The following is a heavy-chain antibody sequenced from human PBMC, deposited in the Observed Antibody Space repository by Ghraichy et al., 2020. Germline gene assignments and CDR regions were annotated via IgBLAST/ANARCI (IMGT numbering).Heavy chain of an antibody. V-gene: IGHV3-7*03. CDR1: GFTFSSYW. Sequence: GGSLRLSCAASGFTFSSYWMSWVRQAPGKGLEWVANIKQDGSEKYYVDSVKGRFTISRDNAKNSLYLQMNSLRAEDTAVYYCARDGTNYYDSSGYYYYYYGMDVWGQGTTVTVSS. CDR3: ARDGTNYYDSSGYYYYYYGMDV. D-gene: IGHD3-22*01. J-gene: IGHJ6*02. CDR2: IKQDGSEK.